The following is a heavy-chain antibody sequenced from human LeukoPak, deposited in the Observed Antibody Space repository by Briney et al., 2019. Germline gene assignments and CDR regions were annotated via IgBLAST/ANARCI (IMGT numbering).Heavy chain of an antibody. CDR2: ISAYNGNT. CDR3: AKYQLLRGAFDI. CDR1: GYTFTSYG. J-gene: IGHJ3*02. Sequence: ASVKVSCKASGYTFTSYGISWVRQAPGQGPEWMGWISAYNGNTNYAQKLQGRVTTTTDTSTSTAYMELRSLGSDDTAVYYCAKYQLLRGAFDIWGQGTMVTVSS. V-gene: IGHV1-18*01. D-gene: IGHD2-2*01.